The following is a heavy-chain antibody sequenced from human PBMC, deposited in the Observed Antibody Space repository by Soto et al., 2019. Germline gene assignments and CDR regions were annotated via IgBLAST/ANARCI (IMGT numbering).Heavy chain of an antibody. CDR3: AKDVSGWYDY. D-gene: IGHD6-19*01. CDR1: GFTFDDYG. J-gene: IGHJ4*02. CDR2: ISWNSGSI. Sequence: EVQLVESGGDLVQPDRSLRLSCAASGFTFDDYGMHWVRQAPGKGLEWVSGISWNSGSIDYADSVKGRFTISRDNAKNSLYLQMNSLRAEDTALYYCAKDVSGWYDYWGQGTLVTVSS. V-gene: IGHV3-9*01.